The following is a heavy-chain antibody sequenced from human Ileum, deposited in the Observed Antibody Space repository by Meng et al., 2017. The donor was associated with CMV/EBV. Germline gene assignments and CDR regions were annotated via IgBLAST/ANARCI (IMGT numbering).Heavy chain of an antibody. J-gene: IGHJ4*02. V-gene: IGHV7-4-1*02. CDR1: GYTFTSNN. CDR2: IDTNTGNP. Sequence: QVQLVQSGAEVKKPGASVKVSCKASGYTFTSNNIIWVRQAPGQGPEWMGWIDTNTGNPTYAQDFTGRFVFSLDTSVNTAYLQISSLKAEDTAVYYRARDGLGGRYFDYWGQGTLVTVSS. CDR3: ARDGLGGRYFDY. D-gene: IGHD1-26*01.